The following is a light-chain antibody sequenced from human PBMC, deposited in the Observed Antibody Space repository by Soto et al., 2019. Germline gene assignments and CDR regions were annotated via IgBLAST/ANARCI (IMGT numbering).Light chain of an antibody. CDR2: AAS. CDR3: QQSFTTPQT. J-gene: IGKJ4*01. V-gene: IGKV1-39*01. Sequence: DIQMTQSPSSLSASVGDRVTITCRASQTISGYLNWYQQRPGKAPKLLIYAASTLQSGVPSRFGGTGTGTYFTLTIHSLQPEDFATYYCQQSFTTPQTFGGGTKVEIK. CDR1: QTISGY.